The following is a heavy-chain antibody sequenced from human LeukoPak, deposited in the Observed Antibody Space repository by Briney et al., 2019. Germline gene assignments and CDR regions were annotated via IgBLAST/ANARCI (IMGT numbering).Heavy chain of an antibody. J-gene: IGHJ4*02. CDR1: GGSISSYY. CDR3: ARELRAAGYYFDY. D-gene: IGHD6-13*01. Sequence: PSETLSLTCTVSGGSISSYYWSWIRQPPGKGLEWIGYIYYSGSTNYNPSLKSRVTISVDTSKNQFSLKLSSVTAADTAVYYCARELRAAGYYFDYWGQGTLVTVSS. CDR2: IYYSGST. V-gene: IGHV4-59*12.